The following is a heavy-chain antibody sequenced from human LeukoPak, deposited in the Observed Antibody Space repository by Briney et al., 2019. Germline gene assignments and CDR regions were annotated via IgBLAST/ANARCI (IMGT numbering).Heavy chain of an antibody. D-gene: IGHD5-12*01. V-gene: IGHV1-69*04. J-gene: IGHJ4*02. CDR2: IIPILGIA. CDR3: ATRGEVGYSGYEIYYFDY. CDR1: GGTFSSYA. Sequence: ASVKVSCKASGGTFSSYAISWVRQAPGQGLEWMGRIIPILGIANYAQKFQGRVTITADKSTSTAYMEPSSLRSEDTAVYYCATRGEVGYSGYEIYYFDYWGQGTLVTVSS.